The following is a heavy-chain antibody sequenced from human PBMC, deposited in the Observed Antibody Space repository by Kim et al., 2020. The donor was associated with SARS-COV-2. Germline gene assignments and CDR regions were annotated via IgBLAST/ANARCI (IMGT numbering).Heavy chain of an antibody. CDR3: AIKVIPARGQWYFDL. CDR1: GFTFSSFA. V-gene: IGHV3-23*01. Sequence: GGSLRLSCATSGFTFSSFAMHWVRQAPGKGLEWVSILSDSGGDTFYADSVKGRFTISRDNSKNTLYLQMNSLRAEATAVYYCAIKVIPARGQWYFDLWGRGTLLTVSP. CDR2: LSDSGGDT. J-gene: IGHJ2*01. D-gene: IGHD2-2*01.